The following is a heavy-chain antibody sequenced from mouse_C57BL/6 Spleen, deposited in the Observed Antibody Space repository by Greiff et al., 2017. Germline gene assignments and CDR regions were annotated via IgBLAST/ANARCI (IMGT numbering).Heavy chain of an antibody. CDR3: ARDYGPSYAMDY. CDR2: ITPNNGGT. J-gene: IGHJ4*01. CDR1: GYTFTDYN. V-gene: IGHV1-18*01. Sequence: EVQLQQSGPELVKPGASVKIPCKASGYTFTDYNMDWVKQSHGKSLEWIGDITPNNGGTIYNQKFKGKATLTVDKSSSTAYMELRSLTSEDTAVYYCARDYGPSYAMDYWGQGTSVTVSS. D-gene: IGHD1-2*01.